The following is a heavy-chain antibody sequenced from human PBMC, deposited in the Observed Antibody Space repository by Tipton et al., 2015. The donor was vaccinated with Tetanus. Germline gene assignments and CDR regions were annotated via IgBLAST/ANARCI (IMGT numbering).Heavy chain of an antibody. Sequence: GSLRLSCAASGFDFRGDWMTWVRQAPGKGLEWVANIKQDGNEKYPVDSVKGRFTISRDNGKNLLYLEMNSLRVEDTAVYYCARDPHTIRTGNHRGFDYWGQGTLVTVSS. D-gene: IGHD3-10*01. CDR1: GFDFRGDW. J-gene: IGHJ4*02. CDR3: ARDPHTIRTGNHRGFDY. V-gene: IGHV3-7*03. CDR2: IKQDGNEK.